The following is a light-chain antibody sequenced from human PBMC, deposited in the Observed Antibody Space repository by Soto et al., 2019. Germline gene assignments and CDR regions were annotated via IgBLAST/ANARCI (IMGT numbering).Light chain of an antibody. CDR2: SAS. Sequence: DIQLTQSPSFLSASVGDTVTITCRASQGMSTYLAWYQQKPGKVPKLLIRSASTLQSGVPPRFSGGGSGTDFTLTISTRQPDDSGIYYCQQLNGYQLAFGGGTNVEIK. CDR1: QGMSTY. V-gene: IGKV1-9*01. CDR3: QQLNGYQLA. J-gene: IGKJ4*01.